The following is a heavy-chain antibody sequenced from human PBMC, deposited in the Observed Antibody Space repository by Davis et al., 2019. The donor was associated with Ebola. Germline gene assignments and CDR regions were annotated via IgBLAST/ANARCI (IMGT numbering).Heavy chain of an antibody. D-gene: IGHD2-2*01. Sequence: PGGSLRLSCAASGFTFSSYWMSWVRQAPGKGLEWVANIKQDGSEKYYVDSVKGRFTISRDNAKNSLYLQMNSLRAEDTAVYYCARCGQLLEEINYYYYYYMDVWGKGTTVTVSS. CDR3: ARCGQLLEEINYYYYYYMDV. V-gene: IGHV3-7*03. CDR2: IKQDGSEK. J-gene: IGHJ6*03. CDR1: GFTFSSYW.